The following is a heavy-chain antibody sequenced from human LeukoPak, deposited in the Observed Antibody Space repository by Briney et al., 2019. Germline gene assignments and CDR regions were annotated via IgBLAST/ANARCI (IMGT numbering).Heavy chain of an antibody. J-gene: IGHJ3*02. V-gene: IGHV1-69*05. CDR2: IIPIFGTT. CDR1: GGTFSNYA. D-gene: IGHD4-17*01. Sequence: ASVKVSCKASGGTFSNYAISWVRQAPGQGLEWMGGIIPIFGTTNYAQKFQGRVTITTDESTGTACMELSSLRSDDTAVYYCARDRATTVTKSFAFDIWGQGTMVTVSS. CDR3: ARDRATTVTKSFAFDI.